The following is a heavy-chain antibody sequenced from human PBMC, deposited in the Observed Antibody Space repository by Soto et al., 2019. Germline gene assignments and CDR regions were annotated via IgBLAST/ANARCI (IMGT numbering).Heavy chain of an antibody. D-gene: IGHD2-21*02. J-gene: IGHJ5*02. V-gene: IGHV4-31*03. CDR1: GGSIRSGGYY. CDR2: IYFTGRA. CDR3: ARYCGGDCSYNWFDP. Sequence: QVQLQESGPGLVKPSQTLSLTCTVSGGSIRSGGYYWSWIRQHPGKGLECIGYIYFTGRAYYNPSLKSRVTMSVDTSKNPFSLNLSSVTVADTAVYYCARYCGGDCSYNWFDPWGQGTLVTVSS.